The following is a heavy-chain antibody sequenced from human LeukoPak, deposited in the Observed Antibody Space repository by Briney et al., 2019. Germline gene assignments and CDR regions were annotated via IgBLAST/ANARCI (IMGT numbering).Heavy chain of an antibody. CDR2: IWYDGSNK. Sequence: PGRSLRLSCAASGFPFNTYGMHWVRQAPGKGLEWVAVIWYDGSNKYYAESVKGRFTISRDNAKNSLDLQMNSLRVEDTAVYYCVTTQTFDYWGQGTLVTVSS. V-gene: IGHV3-33*03. J-gene: IGHJ4*02. CDR3: VTTQTFDY. CDR1: GFPFNTYG.